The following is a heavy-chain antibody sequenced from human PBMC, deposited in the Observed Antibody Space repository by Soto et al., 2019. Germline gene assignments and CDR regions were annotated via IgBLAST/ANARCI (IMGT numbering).Heavy chain of an antibody. D-gene: IGHD3-10*01. CDR3: AREYYFDY. J-gene: IGHJ4*02. V-gene: IGHV5-51*01. Sequence: GESLKISCKGSGYRVSSYWIGWVRQMPGKGLEWMGIIYPSDSDTRYSPSFQGQVTISADKSINTAYPHWSSLKASDTAMYYCAREYYFDYWGQGTLLTVSS. CDR1: GYRVSSYW. CDR2: IYPSDSDT.